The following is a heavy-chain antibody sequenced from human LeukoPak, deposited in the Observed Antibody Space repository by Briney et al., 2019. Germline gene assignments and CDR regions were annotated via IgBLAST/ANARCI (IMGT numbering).Heavy chain of an antibody. J-gene: IGHJ4*02. Sequence: PGGSLRLSCAASGFTVSSNYMSWVRQAPGKGPEWVSVIYSGGSTYYADSVKGRFAISRDNSKNTLYLQMNSLRAEDTAVYYCARVGEGAAKDWGQGTLVTVSS. CDR3: ARVGEGAAKD. V-gene: IGHV3-53*01. CDR1: GFTVSSNY. CDR2: IYSGGST. D-gene: IGHD1-26*01.